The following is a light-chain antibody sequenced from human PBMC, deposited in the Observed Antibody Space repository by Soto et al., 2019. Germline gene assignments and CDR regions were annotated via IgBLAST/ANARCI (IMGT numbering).Light chain of an antibody. CDR1: QSLLQSNGYKY. CDR2: LGS. J-gene: IGKJ2*01. V-gene: IGKV2-28*01. CDR3: MQALHTPLT. Sequence: DIVMTQSPLSLPVTPGEPASISCWSSQSLLQSNGYKYLDWYLQKPGQSPQLLIYLGSNRASGVPDRFSGSGAGTDFTLKISSVEAEDVGTYYCMQALHTPLTLGPGTKLVI.